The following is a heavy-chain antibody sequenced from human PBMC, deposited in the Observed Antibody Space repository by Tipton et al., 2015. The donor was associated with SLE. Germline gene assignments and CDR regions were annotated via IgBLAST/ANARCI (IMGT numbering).Heavy chain of an antibody. CDR3: AREPLEVREWFDL. J-gene: IGHJ2*01. D-gene: IGHD3-3*01. CDR2: VYTVGNT. Sequence: LRLSCTVSGGSITSGSYYWTWIRQPAGKGLEWIGRVYTVGNTNYNPSLESRVSISLDTSKNQFTLRLSSVTAADTAVYYCAREPLEVREWFDLWGRGTLVTVSS. V-gene: IGHV4-61*02. CDR1: GGSITSGSYY.